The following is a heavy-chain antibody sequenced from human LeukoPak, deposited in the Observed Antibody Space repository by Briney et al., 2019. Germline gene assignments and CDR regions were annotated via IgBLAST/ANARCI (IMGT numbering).Heavy chain of an antibody. J-gene: IGHJ4*02. Sequence: SVKVSFKASGGTFSSYAISWVRQAPGQGLEWMGGIIPIFGTANYAQKFQGRVTITTDESTSTAYMELSSLRSEDTAVYYCASNFVRSGYYPNYWGQGTLVTVSS. CDR2: IIPIFGTA. CDR3: ASNFVRSGYYPNY. V-gene: IGHV1-69*05. D-gene: IGHD3-3*01. CDR1: GGTFSSYA.